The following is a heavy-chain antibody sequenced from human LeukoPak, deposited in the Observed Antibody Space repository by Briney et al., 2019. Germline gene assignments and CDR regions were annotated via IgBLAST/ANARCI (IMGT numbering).Heavy chain of an antibody. CDR2: IYYSGST. Sequence: PSETLSLTCTVSGGSISSYYWSWIRQPPGKGLEWIGYIYYSGSTNYNPSLKSRVTISVDTSKNQFSLKLSSVTAADTAVYYCASTGTSLGYSSSWYELDVWGKGTTVTVSS. D-gene: IGHD6-13*01. CDR3: ASTGTSLGYSSSWYELDV. J-gene: IGHJ6*04. V-gene: IGHV4-59*01. CDR1: GGSISSYY.